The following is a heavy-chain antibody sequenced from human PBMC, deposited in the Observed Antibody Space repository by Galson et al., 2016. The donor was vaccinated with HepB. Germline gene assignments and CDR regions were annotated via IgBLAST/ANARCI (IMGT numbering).Heavy chain of an antibody. J-gene: IGHJ4*02. D-gene: IGHD6-13*01. CDR2: IWNDGSKK. CDR3: AKGRSAIAAAGLNY. Sequence: SLRLSCAASGITFSNYGMHWVRQAPVKGLEWVALIWNDGSKKYYADSVKGRLTISRDNSNNTLFLQMNSLRVEDTAVYYCAKGRSAIAAAGLNYWGQGTLVTVSS. V-gene: IGHV3-33*06. CDR1: GITFSNYG.